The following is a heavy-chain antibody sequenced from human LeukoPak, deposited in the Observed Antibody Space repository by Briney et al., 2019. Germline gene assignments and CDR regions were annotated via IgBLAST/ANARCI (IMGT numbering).Heavy chain of an antibody. CDR2: FNAGNGNT. Sequence: ASVKVSCKASGYTFSTYAIHWVRQAPGQRLEWMGWFNAGNGNTKYLEKFQGRITITRDTSASTGYMELSSLRSEDTAVYYCARQGGGPYSGSPLDYWGQGTLVTVSS. D-gene: IGHD1-26*01. CDR1: GYTFSTYA. J-gene: IGHJ4*02. V-gene: IGHV1-3*01. CDR3: ARQGGGPYSGSPLDY.